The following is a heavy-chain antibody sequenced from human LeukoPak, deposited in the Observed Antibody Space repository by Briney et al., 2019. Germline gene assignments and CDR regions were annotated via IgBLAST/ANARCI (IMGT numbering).Heavy chain of an antibody. CDR2: IIPFFGTA. D-gene: IGHD2/OR15-2a*01. J-gene: IGHJ2*01. CDR1: GGTFSSYA. Sequence: SVKLSCKVSGGTFSSYAIRWVRHAQGQGQERVGGIIPFFGTANYAHTFQDSLTITAEDPTNNPYTEMNSLRSEDTAVFYCAEVPLSSYGQLRWYFDLWGRGTLVTVSS. V-gene: IGHV1-69*13. CDR3: AEVPLSSYGQLRWYFDL.